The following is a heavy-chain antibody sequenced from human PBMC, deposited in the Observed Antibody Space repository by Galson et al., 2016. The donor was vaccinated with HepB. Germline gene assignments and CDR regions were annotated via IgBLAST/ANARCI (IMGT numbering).Heavy chain of an antibody. CDR1: GSPFSQYG. CDR2: IWHDGSKQ. D-gene: IGHD2-15*01. CDR3: GGVARDWYFDL. Sequence: SLRLSCAASGSPFSQYGMHWVRQAPGKGLEWVGVIWHDGSKQYYADSLKGRFTISRDNSQNTVYLQMNSLRVEDTAMYYCGGVARDWYFDLWGRGTVVTVSS. J-gene: IGHJ2*01. V-gene: IGHV3-33*01.